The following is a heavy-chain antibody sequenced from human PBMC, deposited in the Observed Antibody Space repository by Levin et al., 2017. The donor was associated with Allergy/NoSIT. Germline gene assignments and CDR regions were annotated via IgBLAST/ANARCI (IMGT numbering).Heavy chain of an antibody. Sequence: SETLSLTCAVYGGSFSGYYWSWIRQPPGKGLEWIGEINHSGSTNYNPSLKSRVTISVDTSKNQFSLKLSSVTAADTAVYYCARDVGYSYGYSPSSWGQGTLVTVSS. CDR1: GGSFSGYY. J-gene: IGHJ5*02. V-gene: IGHV4-34*01. D-gene: IGHD5-18*01. CDR2: INHSGST. CDR3: ARDVGYSYGYSPSS.